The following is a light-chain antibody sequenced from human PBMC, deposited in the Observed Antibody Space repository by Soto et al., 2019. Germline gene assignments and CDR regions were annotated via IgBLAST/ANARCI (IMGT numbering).Light chain of an antibody. Sequence: IVMIQVPDALSVSLGEMATIGFNSSQSVLYGGNDRNYLAWYQHNPGQYPKLIMYWASTREAGVPDRFSGSGSGTHFTLTISSLQAEDVAVYYCQQYYTTPQPVGQGTKVDIK. CDR3: QQYYTTPQP. CDR2: WAS. CDR1: QSVLYGGNDRNY. J-gene: IGKJ2*01. V-gene: IGKV4-1*01.